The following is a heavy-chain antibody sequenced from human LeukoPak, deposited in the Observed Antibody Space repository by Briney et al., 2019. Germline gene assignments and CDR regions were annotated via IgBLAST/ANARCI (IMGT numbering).Heavy chain of an antibody. D-gene: IGHD2-2*01. Sequence: SETLSLTSTVSGGSISNYYWSWIRQPPGKGLEWIGYIYYSGSTNYNPSLKSRVSISVDTSKKQFSLKLTSVTAADTAMYYCARGGYCSSSSCYGDDAFDIWGQGTMVTVSS. CDR1: GGSISNYY. CDR3: ARGGYCSSSSCYGDDAFDI. V-gene: IGHV4-59*01. J-gene: IGHJ3*02. CDR2: IYYSGST.